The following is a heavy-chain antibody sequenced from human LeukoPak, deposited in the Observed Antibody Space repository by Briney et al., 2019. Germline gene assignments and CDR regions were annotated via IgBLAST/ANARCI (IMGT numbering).Heavy chain of an antibody. D-gene: IGHD3-22*01. CDR1: GFTFSNYR. CDR2: IWYDGGYK. V-gene: IGHV3-33*01. J-gene: IGHJ4*02. Sequence: GGSLRLSCAASGFTFSNYRMHWVRQAPGKGLEWVAGIWYDGGYKSYADSVKGRLPISRDNPKNTLFLQMESLRAEDTAFYYCARNYYDSSGYQEATFNYWGQGTLVTVSS. CDR3: ARNYYDSSGYQEATFNY.